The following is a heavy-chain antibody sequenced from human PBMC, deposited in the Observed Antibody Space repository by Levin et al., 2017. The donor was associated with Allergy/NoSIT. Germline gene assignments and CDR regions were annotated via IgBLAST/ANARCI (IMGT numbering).Heavy chain of an antibody. Sequence: SLKISCAASGFTFDDYAMHWVRQAPGKGLEWVSGISWNSGSIGYADSVKGRFTISGDNAKNSLYLQMNSLRTEDTALYYCARDNIGLPDAFEIWGEGTMVIVSS. V-gene: IGHV3-9*01. CDR2: ISWNSGSI. D-gene: IGHD3-10*01. J-gene: IGHJ3*02. CDR1: GFTFDDYA. CDR3: ARDNIGLPDAFEI.